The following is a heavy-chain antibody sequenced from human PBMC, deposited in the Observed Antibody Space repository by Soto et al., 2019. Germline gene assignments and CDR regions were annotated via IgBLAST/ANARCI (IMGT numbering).Heavy chain of an antibody. Sequence: QVQLVQSGAEVKKPGASVKVSCKASGYTFTSYGISWVRQAPGQGLEWMGWISAYNGNTNYAQKLQGRVTMTTDTSTGTAYMALGSMRCDDTGVYYCARDGGVQARFDPGGQGTLVSVSS. J-gene: IGHJ5*02. CDR3: ARDGGVQARFDP. CDR1: GYTFTSYG. D-gene: IGHD2-8*02. CDR2: ISAYNGNT. V-gene: IGHV1-18*01.